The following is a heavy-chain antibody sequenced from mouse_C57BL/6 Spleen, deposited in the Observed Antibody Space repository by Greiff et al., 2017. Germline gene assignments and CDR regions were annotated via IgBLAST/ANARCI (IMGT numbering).Heavy chain of an antibody. CDR2: ISSGSSTI. Sequence: EVNVVESGGGLVKPGGSLKLSCAASGFTFSDYGMHWVRQAPEKGLEWVAYISSGSSTIYYADTVKGRFTISRDNAKNTLFLQMTSLRSEDTAMYYCARWEDYGSSYTFDYWGQGTTLTVSS. J-gene: IGHJ2*01. CDR1: GFTFSDYG. CDR3: ARWEDYGSSYTFDY. V-gene: IGHV5-17*01. D-gene: IGHD1-1*01.